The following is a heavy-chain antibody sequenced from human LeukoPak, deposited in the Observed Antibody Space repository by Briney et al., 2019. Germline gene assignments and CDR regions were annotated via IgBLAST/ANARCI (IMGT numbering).Heavy chain of an antibody. V-gene: IGHV3-23*01. CDR3: AKAPDDSHYYYGMDV. Sequence: PGGSLRLSCAASGFTFSSYAMNWVRQAPGKGLEWVSAIRSSGGSTYYADSVKGRLTISRDNSKNTLYLQMNSLRADDTAVYYCAKAPDDSHYYYGMDVWGQGTTVTVSS. D-gene: IGHD1-1*01. CDR1: GFTFSSYA. CDR2: IRSSGGST. J-gene: IGHJ6*02.